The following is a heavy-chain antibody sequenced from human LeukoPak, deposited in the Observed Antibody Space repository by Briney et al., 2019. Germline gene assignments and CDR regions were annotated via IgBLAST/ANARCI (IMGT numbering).Heavy chain of an antibody. CDR1: GGSVSGYY. CDR3: ARDGYGNNYMDV. J-gene: IGHJ6*03. Sequence: KPSETLSLTCTVSGGSVSGYYWNWIRQPAGKGLEWIGRIYTSGSTNYNPSLKSRVTISVDKSRNQVSLKLTSVTAADTAVYYCARDGYGNNYMDVWGKGTTVTVSS. D-gene: IGHD1/OR15-1a*01. V-gene: IGHV4-4*07. CDR2: IYTSGST.